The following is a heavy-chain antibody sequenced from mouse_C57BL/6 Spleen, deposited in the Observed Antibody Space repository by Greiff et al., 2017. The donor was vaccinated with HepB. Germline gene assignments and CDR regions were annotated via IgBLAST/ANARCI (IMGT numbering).Heavy chain of an antibody. V-gene: IGHV1-42*01. CDR3: ARKSDYYGPLDY. CDR2: INPSTGGT. J-gene: IGHJ2*01. CDR1: GYSFTGYY. Sequence: VHVKQSGPELVKPGASVKISCKASGYSFTGYYMNWVKQSPEKSLEWIGEINPSTGGTTYNQKFKAKATLTVDKSSSTAYMQLKSLTSEDSAVYYCARKSDYYGPLDYWGQGTTLTVSS. D-gene: IGHD1-1*01.